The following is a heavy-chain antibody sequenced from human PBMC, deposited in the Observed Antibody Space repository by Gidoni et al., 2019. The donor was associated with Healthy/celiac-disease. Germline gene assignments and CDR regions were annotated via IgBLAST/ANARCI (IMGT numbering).Heavy chain of an antibody. Sequence: EVQLVESGGGLVQPGRSLRLSCAASGFTFDDYAMHWVRQAPGKGLEWVSGISWNSGSIGYADSVKGRFTISRDNAKNSLYLQMNSLRAEDTALYYCAKDKYSYGFYYFDYWGQGTLVTVSS. D-gene: IGHD5-18*01. CDR1: GFTFDDYA. J-gene: IGHJ4*02. CDR2: ISWNSGSI. V-gene: IGHV3-9*01. CDR3: AKDKYSYGFYYFDY.